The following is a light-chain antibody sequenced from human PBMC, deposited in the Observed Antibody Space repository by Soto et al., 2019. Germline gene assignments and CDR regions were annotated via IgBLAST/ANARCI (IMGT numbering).Light chain of an antibody. J-gene: IGKJ4*01. Sequence: DIQMTQSPSSLSASVGDRVSMTCRANQGISNYLAWYQQIPGKVPKLLISAASTLQSGVPSRFSGSGSGTDFTLTISSLQPEDVATYYCQKYTNVPAFGGGTKVEIK. V-gene: IGKV1-27*01. CDR3: QKYTNVPA. CDR1: QGISNY. CDR2: AAS.